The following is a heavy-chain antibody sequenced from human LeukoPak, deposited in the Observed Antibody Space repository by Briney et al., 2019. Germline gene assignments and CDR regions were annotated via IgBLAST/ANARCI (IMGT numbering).Heavy chain of an antibody. Sequence: PSETLSLTCTVSGYSISSGYYWGWIRQPPGKGLEWIGSIYHSGSTYYNPSLKSRVTISVDTSKNQFSLKLSSVTAADTAVYYCARELYYYDSSAYSGVRLFDYWGQGTLVTVSS. CDR1: GYSISSGYY. V-gene: IGHV4-38-2*02. D-gene: IGHD3-22*01. J-gene: IGHJ4*02. CDR3: ARELYYYDSSAYSGVRLFDY. CDR2: IYHSGST.